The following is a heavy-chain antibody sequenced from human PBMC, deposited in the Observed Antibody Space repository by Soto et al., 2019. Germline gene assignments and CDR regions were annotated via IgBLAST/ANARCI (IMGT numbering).Heavy chain of an antibody. V-gene: IGHV1-8*01. J-gene: IGHJ6*02. CDR1: GGPSANNA. CDR3: ARVAPSYHDGMDV. Sequence: ASVKVSCKASGGPSANNALTWGGPAPRQALEEVRSMTSHRGNTGYAQTFRVRVTMTRDTSINDAYMELSSLRSDDTAVFYCARVAPSYHDGMDVWGQGTTVTVSS. CDR2: MTSHRGNT.